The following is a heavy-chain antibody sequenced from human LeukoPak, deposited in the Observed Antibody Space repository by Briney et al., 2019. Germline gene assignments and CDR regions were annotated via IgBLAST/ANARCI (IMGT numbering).Heavy chain of an antibody. V-gene: IGHV1-69*05. D-gene: IGHD1-7*01. CDR1: GRPFSSYA. Sequence: SVKVSCKASGRPFSSYAISWVPHAPGKALEWMGGIIPIFGPANYAQKIQGRVTITTDESTSTAYMELSSLRSEDTAVYYCARDRAGTTGYCYYMDVWGKGTTVTVPS. CDR3: ARDRAGTTGYCYYMDV. CDR2: IIPIFGPA. J-gene: IGHJ6*03.